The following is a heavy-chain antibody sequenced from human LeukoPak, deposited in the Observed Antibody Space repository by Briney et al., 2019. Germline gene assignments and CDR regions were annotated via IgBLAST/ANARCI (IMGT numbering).Heavy chain of an antibody. V-gene: IGHV1-3*04. J-gene: IGHJ6*02. Sequence: ASVKVSCKASGYTFTSYTMHWVRQAPGQRLEWMGWINTGNDNTKYSQKFQGRVTITRDTSASTAYMELSSLRSEDTAVYYCAWVYYYDGSGYSSMDVWGQGTTVTVSS. CDR3: AWVYYYDGSGYSSMDV. CDR2: INTGNDNT. D-gene: IGHD3-22*01. CDR1: GYTFTSYT.